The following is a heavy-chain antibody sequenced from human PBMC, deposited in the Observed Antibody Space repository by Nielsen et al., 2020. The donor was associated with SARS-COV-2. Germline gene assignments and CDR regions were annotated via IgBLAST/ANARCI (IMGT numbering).Heavy chain of an antibody. CDR1: GISFSNYA. D-gene: IGHD5-24*01. Sequence: GGSLRLSCAVSGISFSNYAMTWVRQAPGKGLEWVSGISGSGGSISYADSVKGRFTISRDNSNSTLYLQMNSLRAEDTALYYCAKDMGDGYPYWYFDLWGRGTLVTVSS. CDR2: ISGSGGSI. V-gene: IGHV3-23*01. J-gene: IGHJ2*01. CDR3: AKDMGDGYPYWYFDL.